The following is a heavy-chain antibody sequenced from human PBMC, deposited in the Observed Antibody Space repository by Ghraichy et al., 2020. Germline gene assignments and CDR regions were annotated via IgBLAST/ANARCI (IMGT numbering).Heavy chain of an antibody. Sequence: ETLSLTCAASGFTFSSYAMSWVRQAPGKGLEWVSAISGSGGSTYYADSVKGRFTISRDNSKNTLYLQMNSLRAEDTAVYYCAKDSSGSYTFDYWGQGTLVTVSS. V-gene: IGHV3-23*01. CDR2: ISGSGGST. D-gene: IGHD3-10*01. J-gene: IGHJ4*02. CDR3: AKDSSGSYTFDY. CDR1: GFTFSSYA.